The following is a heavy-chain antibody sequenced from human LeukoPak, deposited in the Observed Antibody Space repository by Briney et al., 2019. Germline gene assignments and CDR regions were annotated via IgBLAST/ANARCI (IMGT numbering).Heavy chain of an antibody. CDR3: ARDPTPGGPIWPNWFDP. CDR1: GGSITSSSYY. Sequence: SETLSLTCTVSGGSITSSSYYWGWIRQPPGKGLEWIGSVYYSGNSYNNPSLKSRVTISVDTSKNQFSLKLSSVTAADTAVYYCARDPTPGGPIWPNWFDPWGQGTLVTVSS. J-gene: IGHJ5*02. CDR2: VYYSGNS. D-gene: IGHD3-3*01. V-gene: IGHV4-39*07.